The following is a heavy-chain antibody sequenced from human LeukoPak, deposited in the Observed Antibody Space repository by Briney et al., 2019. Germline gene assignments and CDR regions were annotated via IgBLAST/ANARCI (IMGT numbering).Heavy chain of an antibody. D-gene: IGHD3-22*01. CDR2: IYTSGST. Sequence: SETLSLTCTVSGGSISSYYWSWIRQPPGKGLEWIGRIYTSGSTNHNPSLKSRGTISGDTSKNQFSLRLSSVTAADTAVYYCARASYSYDINGWVPFDYWGQGTLVTVSS. V-gene: IGHV4-4*08. CDR1: GGSISSYY. CDR3: ARASYSYDINGWVPFDY. J-gene: IGHJ4*02.